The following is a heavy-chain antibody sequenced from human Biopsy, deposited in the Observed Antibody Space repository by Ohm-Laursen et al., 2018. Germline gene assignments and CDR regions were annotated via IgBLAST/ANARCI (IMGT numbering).Heavy chain of an antibody. CDR3: TRSAGYGYDY. CDR2: IKKKSNNDAT. Sequence: SFRLSCAASGFNLSAFALHWVRQASGRGLEWVGHIKKKSNNDATAYAESMKGRFSIFRDDSKTTSFLQMNSLKIEDTAVYFCTRSAGYGYDYWGQGILVTVSS. J-gene: IGHJ4*02. CDR1: GFNLSAFA. D-gene: IGHD5-12*01. V-gene: IGHV3-73*01.